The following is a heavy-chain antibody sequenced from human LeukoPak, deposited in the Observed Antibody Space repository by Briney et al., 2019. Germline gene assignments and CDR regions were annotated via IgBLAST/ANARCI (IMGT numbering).Heavy chain of an antibody. CDR1: GASISRSTYY. D-gene: IGHD4-17*01. J-gene: IGHJ4*02. CDR2: VFRTGTA. CDR3: AKNDNGDYRT. V-gene: IGHV4-39*01. Sequence: PSQTLSLTCSVSGASISRSTYYWGWIRQPPGKGLEWIGSVFRTGTAYYNPSLRSRVTVSVDTSKNQFSLKLTSVTAADTAVYYCAKNDNGDYRTWGQGTLVAVSS.